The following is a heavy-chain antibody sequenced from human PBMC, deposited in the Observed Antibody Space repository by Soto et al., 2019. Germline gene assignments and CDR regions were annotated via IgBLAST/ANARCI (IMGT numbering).Heavy chain of an antibody. CDR2: IYNSGST. V-gene: IGHV4-30-2*01. D-gene: IGHD6-13*01. CDR3: ARLGSSWSTQY. CDR1: GGSISSGGYS. J-gene: IGHJ4*02. Sequence: SETLSLTCAVSGGSISSGGYSWSWIRQPPGKGLEWIGYIYNSGSTYYNPSLKSQVTISVDRSKNQFTLKLSSVTAADTAVYYCARLGSSWSTQYWGQGTLVTVSS.